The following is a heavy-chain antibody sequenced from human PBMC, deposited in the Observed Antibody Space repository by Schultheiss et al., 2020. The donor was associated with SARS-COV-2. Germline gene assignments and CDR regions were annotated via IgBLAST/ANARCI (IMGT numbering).Heavy chain of an antibody. Sequence: SETLSLTCNVSGGSIISGGDFWTWIRQHPGKGLEWIGYIYYSGSTNYNPSLKSRVTISVDTSKNQFSLKLSSVTAADTAVYYCARGTSVATTGPVDYWGQGTLVTVSS. CDR2: IYYSGST. CDR1: GGSIISGGDF. D-gene: IGHD1-1*01. V-gene: IGHV4-61*08. J-gene: IGHJ4*02. CDR3: ARGTSVATTGPVDY.